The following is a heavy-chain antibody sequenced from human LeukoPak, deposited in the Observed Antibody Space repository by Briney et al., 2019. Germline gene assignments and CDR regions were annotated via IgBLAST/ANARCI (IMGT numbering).Heavy chain of an antibody. CDR1: IDSFSNYH. D-gene: IGHD1-26*01. CDR2: VNEVGGT. V-gene: IGHV4-34*01. J-gene: IGHJ5*02. CDR3: ARGQGATVPQVGKNWFDP. Sequence: SETLSLTCAVYIDSFSNYHWNWIRQTPSKGLEWIGEVNEVGGTNISPSLRNRVILSVDTSKNQFFLKLISVTVADTAVYYCARGQGATVPQVGKNWFDPWGQGTRVTVSS.